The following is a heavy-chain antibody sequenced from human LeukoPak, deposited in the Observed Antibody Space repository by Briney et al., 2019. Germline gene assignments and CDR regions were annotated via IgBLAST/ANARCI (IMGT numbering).Heavy chain of an antibody. Sequence: GGSLRLPCAASGFTFSSYGMHWVRQAPGKGLEWVAVIWYDGSNKYYADSVKGRFTISRDNSKNTLYLQMNSLRAEDTAVYYCARALYYDSSGYIDYWGQGTLVTVSS. CDR2: IWYDGSNK. CDR1: GFTFSSYG. J-gene: IGHJ4*02. D-gene: IGHD3-22*01. V-gene: IGHV3-33*01. CDR3: ARALYYDSSGYIDY.